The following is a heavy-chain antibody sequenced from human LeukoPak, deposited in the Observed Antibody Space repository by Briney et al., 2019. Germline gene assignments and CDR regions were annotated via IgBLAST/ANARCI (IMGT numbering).Heavy chain of an antibody. CDR3: ARAIILSGAYYMDV. Sequence: PSETLSLTCTVSGASINTYYWTWLRQAPGKGLEGLAFNYYSGNTNYNPSLKSRVTMSLDTSKTQFSLNLTSMTAADTAIYYCARAIILSGAYYMDVWDKGTTVTVSS. CDR1: GASINTYY. J-gene: IGHJ6*03. D-gene: IGHD3-10*01. CDR2: NYYSGNT. V-gene: IGHV4-59*13.